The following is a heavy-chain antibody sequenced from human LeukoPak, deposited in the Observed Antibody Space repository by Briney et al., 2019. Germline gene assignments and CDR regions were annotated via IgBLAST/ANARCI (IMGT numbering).Heavy chain of an antibody. CDR3: VRDLTVETPDAFDI. CDR1: GYTFTSYG. V-gene: IGHV1-18*01. CDR2: ISAYNGNT. Sequence: GASVKVSCKASGYTFTSYGISWVRQAPGQGLEWMGWISAYNGNTNYAQKPQGRVTMNTDTSTSTAYMELRSLRSDDTAVYYCVRDLTVETPDAFDIWGQGTMVTVPS. J-gene: IGHJ3*02. D-gene: IGHD5-24*01.